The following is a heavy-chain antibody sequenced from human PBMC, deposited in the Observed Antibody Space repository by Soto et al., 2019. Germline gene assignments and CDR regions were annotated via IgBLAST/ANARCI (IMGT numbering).Heavy chain of an antibody. Sequence: SETLSLTCTVSGGSISSYYWSWIRQPPGKGLEWIGYIYYSGSTNYNPSLKSRVTLSVDTSNNQFSLRLSSVTAAAPAVYYCAMRCGPGFDEWGQVTLVTVSS. CDR3: AMRCGPGFDE. CDR1: GGSISSYY. D-gene: IGHD6-25*01. CDR2: IYYSGST. J-gene: IGHJ4*02. V-gene: IGHV4-59*08.